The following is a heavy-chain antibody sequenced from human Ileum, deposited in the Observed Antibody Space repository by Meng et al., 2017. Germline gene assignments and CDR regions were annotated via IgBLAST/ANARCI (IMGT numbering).Heavy chain of an antibody. D-gene: IGHD2-2*01. CDR2: TSTYNSNR. V-gene: IGHV1-18*01. CDR1: GYSFTNYG. CDR3: ARGRHCSSTTCYLSDS. Sequence: QVPLVQSGPEVRKPGASVKVSCQASGYSFTNYGINWMRQAPGKGLEWMGWTSTYNSNRNYAQSLQGRVTMTTDTSTTTAYMELRSLTFDDTAVYYCARGRHCSSTTCYLSDSWGQGTLVTVSS. J-gene: IGHJ4*02.